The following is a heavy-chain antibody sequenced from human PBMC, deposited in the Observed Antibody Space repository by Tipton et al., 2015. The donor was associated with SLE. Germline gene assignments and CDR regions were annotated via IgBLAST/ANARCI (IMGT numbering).Heavy chain of an antibody. CDR2: LSWNSGSI. CDR3: AKEYYYGSGSFDY. V-gene: IGHV3-9*01. J-gene: IGHJ4*02. D-gene: IGHD3-10*01. CDR1: GSTFDDYA. Sequence: RSLRLSCAASGSTFDDYAMHWVRQAPGKGLEWVSGLSWNSGSIGYADSVKGRFTISRDNAKNSLYLQMNSLRAEDTALYYCAKEYYYGSGSFDYWGQGTLVTVSS.